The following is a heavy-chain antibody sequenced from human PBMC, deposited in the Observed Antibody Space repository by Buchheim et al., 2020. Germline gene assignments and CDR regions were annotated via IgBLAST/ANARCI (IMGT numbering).Heavy chain of an antibody. J-gene: IGHJ4*02. V-gene: IGHV3-21*01. CDR3: ARVMVRGVLFDY. Sequence: EVQLVESGGGLVKPGGSLRLSCAASGFTFSNYSMNWVRQAPGKGLEWVSSISSSSYISYADSLKGRFTISRDNAKNSLYLQMNSLRAEDTAVYYCARVMVRGVLFDYWGQGTL. CDR1: GFTFSNYS. CDR2: ISSSSYI. D-gene: IGHD3-10*01.